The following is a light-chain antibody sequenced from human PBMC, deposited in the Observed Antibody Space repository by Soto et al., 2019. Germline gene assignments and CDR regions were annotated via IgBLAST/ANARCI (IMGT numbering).Light chain of an antibody. CDR1: SSDVGAYNY. Sequence: QSALTQPASVSGSPGQSITISCTGTSSDVGAYNYVSWYQQHPGKVPKLMIYDVSNRPSGVSNRFSGSKSGNTASLTISGLQAEDEAAYYCSSYTSSSTVVFGGGTKLTVL. J-gene: IGLJ2*01. V-gene: IGLV2-14*01. CDR3: SSYTSSSTVV. CDR2: DVS.